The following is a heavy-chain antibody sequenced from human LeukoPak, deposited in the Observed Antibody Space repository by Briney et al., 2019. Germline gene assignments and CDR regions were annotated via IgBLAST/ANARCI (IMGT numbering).Heavy chain of an antibody. D-gene: IGHD2-8*01. Sequence: ASVKVSCKASGYTFTSYYMHWVRQAPGQGLEWMGIINPSGGSTSYAQKFQGRVTMSRDMSTSTVYMELSSLRSEDTAVYYCARVPVSGLYYMDVWGKGTTVTISS. V-gene: IGHV1-46*01. J-gene: IGHJ6*03. CDR3: ARVPVSGLYYMDV. CDR2: INPSGGST. CDR1: GYTFTSYY.